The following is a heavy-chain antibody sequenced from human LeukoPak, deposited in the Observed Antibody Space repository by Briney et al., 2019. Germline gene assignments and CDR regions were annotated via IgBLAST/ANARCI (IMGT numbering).Heavy chain of an antibody. D-gene: IGHD6-6*01. CDR3: AKFLASSSSYFDY. CDR1: GLSVGNNY. Sequence: GGSLRLSCVASGLSVGNNYMNWVRQAPGKGLEWVSAISGSGGSTYYADSVKGRFTISRDNSKNTLYLQMNSLRAEDTAVYYCAKFLASSSSYFDYWGQGTLVTVSS. CDR2: ISGSGGST. V-gene: IGHV3-23*01. J-gene: IGHJ4*02.